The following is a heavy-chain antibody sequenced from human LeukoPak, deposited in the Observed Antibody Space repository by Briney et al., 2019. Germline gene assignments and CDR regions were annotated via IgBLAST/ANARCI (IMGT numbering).Heavy chain of an antibody. V-gene: IGHV3-7*03. CDR3: ANIRYGGYSAS. Sequence: GSLRLSCAASGFTFSMDWMTWVRQAPGKGLEWVANIKQDGSEKNYVDSVKGRFAISRDNAKNSLYLQMNSLRAEDTAVYYCANIRYGGYSASWGQGTLVTVSS. J-gene: IGHJ4*02. D-gene: IGHD3-16*01. CDR1: GFTFSMDW. CDR2: IKQDGSEK.